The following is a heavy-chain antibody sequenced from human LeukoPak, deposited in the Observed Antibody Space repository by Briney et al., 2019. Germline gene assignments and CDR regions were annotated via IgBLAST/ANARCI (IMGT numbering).Heavy chain of an antibody. D-gene: IGHD3-22*01. J-gene: IGHJ4*02. Sequence: GGSLRLSCAASGFTFSDHHMDWVRQAPGKGLEWIGRSKNKDYAYSTVYAASVKGRFTFSRDDPKNSLYLQMISLTTEDTAVYYCTRIFYYGTRGYYPDFWGQGTLVTVSS. CDR2: SKNKDYAYST. V-gene: IGHV3-72*01. CDR1: GFTFSDHH. CDR3: TRIFYYGTRGYYPDF.